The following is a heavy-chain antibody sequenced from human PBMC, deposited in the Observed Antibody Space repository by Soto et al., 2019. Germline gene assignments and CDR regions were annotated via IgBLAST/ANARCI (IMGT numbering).Heavy chain of an antibody. J-gene: IGHJ4*02. D-gene: IGHD3-16*02. V-gene: IGHV3-74*01. CDR1: GFTFSSHW. CDR3: VRGHVRGNDRHFDY. CDR2: IIGDGNEI. Sequence: EVQLAESGGGLVQPGGSLRLSCAASGFTFSSHWMHWVRQAPGKGLVWVSRIIGDGNEITYADSVKGRFTISRANAKNPVILQMNSLRAEDTAVYYCVRGHVRGNDRHFDYWGQGTLVTVSS.